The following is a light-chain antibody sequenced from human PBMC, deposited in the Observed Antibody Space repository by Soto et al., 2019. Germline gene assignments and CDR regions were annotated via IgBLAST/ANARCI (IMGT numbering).Light chain of an antibody. CDR3: SSYTTTNTYV. Sequence: QSVLTQPASVSGSPGQSITISCTGSGSDIGAYNYVSWYQQHPGKAPKLIIYEVSNRPSGVSHRFSGSKSGNTASLTISGLQAEDEADYYCSSYTTTNTYVFGTGTKVSVL. CDR2: EVS. J-gene: IGLJ1*01. CDR1: GSDIGAYNY. V-gene: IGLV2-14*01.